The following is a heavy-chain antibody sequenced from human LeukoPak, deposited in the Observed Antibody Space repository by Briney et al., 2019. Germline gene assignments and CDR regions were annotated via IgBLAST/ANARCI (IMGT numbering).Heavy chain of an antibody. D-gene: IGHD3-3*01. J-gene: IGHJ4*02. CDR1: GGSISSGGYY. Sequence: SETLSLTCTVSGGSISSGGYYWSWIRQHPGKGLEWIGYIYYSGSTYYNPSLKSRVTISVDTSKNQFSLKLSSVTAADTAVYYCARGFLEWLYADYWGQGTLVTVSS. CDR2: IYYSGST. V-gene: IGHV4-31*03. CDR3: ARGFLEWLYADY.